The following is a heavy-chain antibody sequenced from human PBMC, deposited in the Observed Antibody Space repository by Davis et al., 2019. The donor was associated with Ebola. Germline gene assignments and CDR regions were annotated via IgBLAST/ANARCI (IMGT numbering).Heavy chain of an antibody. CDR1: GFTFRNYA. CDR2: VSHSERER. Sequence: GESLKISCAASGFTFRNYAMHWVRQAPGKGLEWVAVVSHSERERFYADSVKGRFTISRDNSENTLYLQMSSLTADDTAVYYCVRAVFHEVLDYWGQGTPVTVSS. D-gene: IGHD3-3*01. CDR3: VRAVFHEVLDY. J-gene: IGHJ4*02. V-gene: IGHV3-30*04.